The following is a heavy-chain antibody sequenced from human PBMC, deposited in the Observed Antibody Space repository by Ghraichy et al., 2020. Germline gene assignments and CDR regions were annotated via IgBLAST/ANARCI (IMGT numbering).Heavy chain of an antibody. CDR1: GAPISYKY. V-gene: IGHV4-59*01. Sequence: SETLSLTCTVSGAPISYKYWNWVRQPPGKGLEWIGYIHYSGSTNYKSSLKSRVTISVDTSKNQFSLRLTSVTAADTAVYYCARSSGSSVCYYYGMDLWGQGTTVTVSS. J-gene: IGHJ6*02. CDR2: IHYSGST. CDR3: ARSSGSSVCYYYGMDL. D-gene: IGHD1-26*01.